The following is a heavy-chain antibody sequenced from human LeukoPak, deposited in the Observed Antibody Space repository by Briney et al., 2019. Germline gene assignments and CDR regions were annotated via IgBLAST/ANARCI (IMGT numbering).Heavy chain of an antibody. J-gene: IGHJ4*02. CDR1: GLTFSDYY. Sequence: PGGSLRLSCAVSGLTFSDYYMSWTRQAPGKGPELVSYISPSGSSIFYVDSVKGRFTISRDNAKNSLYLQMNSLRAEDTAVYYCTRDPRRLDYLGQGTLVTVSS. CDR2: ISPSGSSI. V-gene: IGHV3-11*01. CDR3: TRDPRRLDY.